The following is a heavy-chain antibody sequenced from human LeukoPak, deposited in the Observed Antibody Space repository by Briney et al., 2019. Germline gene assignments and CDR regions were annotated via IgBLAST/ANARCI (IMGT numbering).Heavy chain of an antibody. D-gene: IGHD3-22*01. CDR2: VHYSGST. J-gene: IGHJ4*02. CDR1: GDSISRSNFY. Sequence: PSETLSLTCTVSGDSISRSNFYWGWIRQPPGKGLEWVGSVHYSGSTYYNPSLKSRVTIPVDTSKNQFSLKLTSVTAADTAVYYCARPTYYDNSGYYYWGQGTLVTVSS. V-gene: IGHV4-39*01. CDR3: ARPTYYDNSGYYY.